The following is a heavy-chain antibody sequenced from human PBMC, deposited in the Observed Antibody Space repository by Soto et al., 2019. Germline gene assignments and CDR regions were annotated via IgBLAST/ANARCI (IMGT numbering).Heavy chain of an antibody. V-gene: IGHV3-48*01. CDR1: GFTFSSYS. CDR3: ARGQSSVWFGELPNGMDV. Sequence: LRLSCAASGFTFSSYSMNWVRQAPGKGLEWVSYISSSSSTIYYADSVKGRFTISRDNAKNSLYLQMNSLRAEDTAVYYCARGQSSVWFGELPNGMDVWGQGTTVTGS. CDR2: ISSSSSTI. J-gene: IGHJ6*02. D-gene: IGHD3-10*01.